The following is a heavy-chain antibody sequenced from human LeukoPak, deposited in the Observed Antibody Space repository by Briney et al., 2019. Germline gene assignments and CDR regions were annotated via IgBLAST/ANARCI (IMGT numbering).Heavy chain of an antibody. Sequence: ASVKVSCEASGYTFTGYYMHWVRQAPGQGLEWMGWINPNSGGTNYAQKFQGRVTMTRDTSISTAYMELSRLRSDDTAVYYCAREFYTIFGEADGFDPWGQGTLVTVSS. V-gene: IGHV1-2*02. D-gene: IGHD3-3*01. J-gene: IGHJ5*02. CDR1: GYTFTGYY. CDR3: AREFYTIFGEADGFDP. CDR2: INPNSGGT.